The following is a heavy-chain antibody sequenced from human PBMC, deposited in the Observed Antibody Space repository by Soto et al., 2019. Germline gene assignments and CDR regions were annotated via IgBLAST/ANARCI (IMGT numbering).Heavy chain of an antibody. D-gene: IGHD3-22*01. CDR1: GSTFSSYA. Sequence: GGSLRLSCAASGSTFSSYAMHWVRQAPGKGLEWVAVISYDGSNKYYADSVKGRFTISRDDSKNTLYLQMNSLRAEGTAVYYCARGAGYYDSSGYYSFGYWGQGTLVTVSS. CDR2: ISYDGSNK. J-gene: IGHJ4*02. CDR3: ARGAGYYDSSGYYSFGY. V-gene: IGHV3-30-3*01.